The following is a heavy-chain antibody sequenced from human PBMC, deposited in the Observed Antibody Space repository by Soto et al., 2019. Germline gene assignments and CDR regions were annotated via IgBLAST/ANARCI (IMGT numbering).Heavy chain of an antibody. V-gene: IGHV1-69*01. J-gene: IGHJ4*02. Sequence: QVQLVQSGAEVKKPGSSVKVSCKASGGTFSSYAISWVRQAPGQGLEWMGGIIPIFGTANYAQKFQGRVTITADESTSTAYMELRSLRSEDTAVYYCASPRDNAAGRYYFDYWGQGTLVTVSS. CDR1: GGTFSSYA. D-gene: IGHD6-13*01. CDR2: IIPIFGTA. CDR3: ASPRDNAAGRYYFDY.